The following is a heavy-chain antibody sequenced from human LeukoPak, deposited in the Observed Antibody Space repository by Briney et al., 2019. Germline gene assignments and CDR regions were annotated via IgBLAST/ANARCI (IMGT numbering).Heavy chain of an antibody. J-gene: IGHJ4*02. CDR1: GFTFSGYW. CDR3: ARHSSGQPFDY. Sequence: GGSLRLSCAASGFTFSGYWMHWVRQAPGKGLAWVSVIRSDGSITTYADSVKGRFTISRDNAKNSLYLQMNSLRAEDTAVYYCARHSSGQPFDYWGQGTLVTVSS. V-gene: IGHV3-74*01. D-gene: IGHD6-19*01. CDR2: IRSDGSIT.